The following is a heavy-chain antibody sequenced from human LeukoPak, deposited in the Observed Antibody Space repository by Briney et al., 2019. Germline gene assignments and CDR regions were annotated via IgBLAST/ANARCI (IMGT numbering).Heavy chain of an antibody. J-gene: IGHJ4*02. CDR3: AKDGGLWVSAHWGDS. D-gene: IGHD7-27*01. CDR1: GFTFSSYT. V-gene: IGHV3-23*01. Sequence: GESLRLSCAASGFTFSSYTMSWVRQAPGKGLEWVSTITTSDGNTYYADSVKGRFTVSRDNSKNTLYLQMNSLRAEDTAVYYCAKDGGLWVSAHWGDSWGRGTLVTVSS. CDR2: ITTSDGNT.